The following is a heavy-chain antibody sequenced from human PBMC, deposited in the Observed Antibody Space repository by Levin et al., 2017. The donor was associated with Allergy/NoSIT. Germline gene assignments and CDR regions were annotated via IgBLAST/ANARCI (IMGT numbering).Heavy chain of an antibody. Sequence: GESLNISCKASGYTFKNYGISWVRQAPGQGLEWMGWISTHNGNTNYAQSFQGRVTMTTDTSTSTADMELRSLISDDTAVYYCARFVVTPVSYFYMDVWGKGTTVTVSS. V-gene: IGHV1-18*01. J-gene: IGHJ6*03. CDR2: ISTHNGNT. CDR1: GYTFKNYG. D-gene: IGHD2-2*01. CDR3: ARFVVTPVSYFYMDV.